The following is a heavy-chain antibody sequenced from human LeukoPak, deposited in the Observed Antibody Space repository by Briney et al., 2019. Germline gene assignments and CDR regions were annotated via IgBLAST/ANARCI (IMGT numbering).Heavy chain of an antibody. J-gene: IGHJ4*02. CDR1: GGSISSSSYY. V-gene: IGHV4-39*01. D-gene: IGHD2-15*01. CDR3: ASRVVAATAPFDY. Sequence: SETLSLTCTVSGGSISSSSYYWGWIRQPPGEGLEWIGSIYYSGSTYYNPSLKSRVTISVDTSKNQFSLKLSSVTAADTAVYYCASRVVAATAPFDYWGQGTLVTVSS. CDR2: IYYSGST.